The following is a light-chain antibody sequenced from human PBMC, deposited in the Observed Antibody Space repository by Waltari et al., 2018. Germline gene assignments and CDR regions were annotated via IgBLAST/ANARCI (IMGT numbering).Light chain of an antibody. Sequence: NFMLTQSHSVSESPGKTVTISCTRSSGSIASNYMQWYQQRPGSAPTTVIYEDTQRPSGVPDRFSGSIDSSSNSASLTISGLKTEDEADYYCQSYDSSSVVFGGGTKLTVL. CDR2: EDT. CDR1: SGSIASNY. CDR3: QSYDSSSVV. J-gene: IGLJ2*01. V-gene: IGLV6-57*03.